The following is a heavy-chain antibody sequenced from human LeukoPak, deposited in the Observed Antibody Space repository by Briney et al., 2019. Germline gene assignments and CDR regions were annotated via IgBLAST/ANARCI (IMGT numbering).Heavy chain of an antibody. D-gene: IGHD5-12*01. CDR1: GFTFSSYS. CDR3: AQRGYSGYSFDY. V-gene: IGHV3-21*01. Sequence: GGSLRLSCAASGFTFSSYSMNWARQAPGKGLEWVSSISSSSSYIYYADSVKGRFTISRDNAKNSLYLQMNSLRAEDTAVYYCAQRGYSGYSFDYWGQGTLVTVSS. J-gene: IGHJ4*02. CDR2: ISSSSSYI.